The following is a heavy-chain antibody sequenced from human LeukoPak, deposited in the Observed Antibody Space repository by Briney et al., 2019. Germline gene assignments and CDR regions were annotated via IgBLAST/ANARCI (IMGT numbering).Heavy chain of an antibody. D-gene: IGHD6-13*01. CDR1: GGSFSGYY. J-gene: IGHJ4*02. V-gene: IGHV4-34*01. CDR3: AGGRSWYYFDY. Sequence: PSETLSLTCAVYGGSFSGYYWSWIRQPPGKGLEWIGEINHSGSTNYNPSLKSRVTISVDTSKNQFSLKLSSVTAADTAVYYCAGGRSWYYFDYWGQGTLVTVSS. CDR2: INHSGST.